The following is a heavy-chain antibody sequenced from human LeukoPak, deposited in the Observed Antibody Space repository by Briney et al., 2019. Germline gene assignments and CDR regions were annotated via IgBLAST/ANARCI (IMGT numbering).Heavy chain of an antibody. CDR3: ARDQLAMLRGVVVTTWGMDV. V-gene: IGHV3-66*01. CDR1: GFTVINNY. Sequence: GRSLRLSCAASGFTVINNYMSWVRQAPGKGLEWVSVIYAGGTTYYADSVKGRFTISRDNSKNTLYLQMNSLIAEDTAVYYCARDQLAMLRGVVVTTWGMDVWGQGTTVTVSS. CDR2: IYAGGTT. J-gene: IGHJ6*02. D-gene: IGHD3-10*01.